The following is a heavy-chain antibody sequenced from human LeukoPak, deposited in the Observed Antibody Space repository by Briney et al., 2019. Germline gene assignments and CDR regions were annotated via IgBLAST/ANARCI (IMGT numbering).Heavy chain of an antibody. V-gene: IGHV4-39*01. D-gene: IGHD3-3*01. J-gene: IGHJ5*02. CDR3: ARHTDVLRFLGEPCFDP. Sequence: GSLRLSCAASGFTFSSNAMSWVRQAPGKGLEWIGSIYYSGSTYYNPSLKSRVTISVDTSKNQFSLKLSSVTAADTAVYYCARHTDVLRFLGEPCFDPWGQGTLVTVSS. CDR1: GFTFSSNA. CDR2: IYYSGST.